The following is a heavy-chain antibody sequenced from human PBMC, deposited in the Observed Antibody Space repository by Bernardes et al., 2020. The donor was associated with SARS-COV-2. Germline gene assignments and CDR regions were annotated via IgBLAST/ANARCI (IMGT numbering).Heavy chain of an antibody. CDR1: GYTFTSYG. Sequence: VSCKASGYTFTSYGISWVRQAPGQGLEWMGWISAYNGNTNYAQKLQGRVTMTTDTSTSTAYMELRSLRSDDTAVYYCAREGMATIFYGFDYWGQGTLVTGSS. CDR2: ISAYNGNT. V-gene: IGHV1-18*01. CDR3: AREGMATIFYGFDY. D-gene: IGHD5-12*01. J-gene: IGHJ4*02.